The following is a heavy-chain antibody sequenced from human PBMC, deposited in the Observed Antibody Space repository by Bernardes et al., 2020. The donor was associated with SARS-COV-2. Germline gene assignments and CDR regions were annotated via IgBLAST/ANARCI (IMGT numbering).Heavy chain of an antibody. D-gene: IGHD2-21*01. CDR2: ISGSGGST. V-gene: IGHV3-23*01. CDR3: AKDERWLPPPYVFHN. J-gene: IGHJ3*01. CDR1: GFTFRDSA. Sequence: GGSLRLSCAASGFTFRDSAMSWVRQAPGKGLEWVSGISGSGGSTDYADSVNGRFTISRDNSGNTLYLQMNSLRVEDTAVYYCAKDERWLPPPYVFHNWGQGTKVFVSS.